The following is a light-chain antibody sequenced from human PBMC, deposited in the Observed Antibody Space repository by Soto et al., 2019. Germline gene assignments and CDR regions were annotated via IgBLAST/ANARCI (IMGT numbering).Light chain of an antibody. Sequence: QAVVTQPPSASGTPGQRVTISCSGSSSNIESNTVTWYQQLPGTAPKLVIYSNYDRPSGVPDRFSGSTSGTSASLVIRGLQSEDEADYYCAAWDDDLYTPIIGGGTKLTVL. J-gene: IGLJ2*01. CDR3: AAWDDDLYTPI. V-gene: IGLV1-44*01. CDR1: SSNIESNT. CDR2: SNY.